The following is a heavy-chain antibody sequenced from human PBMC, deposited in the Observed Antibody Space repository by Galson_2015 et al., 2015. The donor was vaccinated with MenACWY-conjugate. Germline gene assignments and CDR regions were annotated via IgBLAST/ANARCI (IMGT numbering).Heavy chain of an antibody. CDR3: ARGASPLTSYLKRDWFDP. V-gene: IGHV1-3*01. CDR2: INAGNGNT. CDR1: GYTFTLYA. J-gene: IGHJ5*02. D-gene: IGHD3-9*01. Sequence: SVKVSCKASGYTFTLYAVHWVRQAPGQGLEWMGWINAGNGNTKYSQKFQDRVTITRDISASTVYMELTSLGSEDTTVYYCARGASPLTSYLKRDWFDPWGQGTLVTVSP.